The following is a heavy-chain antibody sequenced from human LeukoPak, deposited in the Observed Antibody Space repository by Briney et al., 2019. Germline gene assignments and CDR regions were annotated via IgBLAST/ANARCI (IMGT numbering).Heavy chain of an antibody. D-gene: IGHD4-11*01. CDR3: ARQYNAYSGTALGY. CDR2: IYYSGST. J-gene: IGHJ4*02. Sequence: SETLSLTCTVSGGSISSYYWSWIRQPPGKGLEWIGYIYYSGSTNYNPSLKSRVTISVDTSKNQFSLKLSSVTAADTAVYYCARQYNAYSGTALGYWGQGTLVTVSS. CDR1: GGSISSYY. V-gene: IGHV4-59*08.